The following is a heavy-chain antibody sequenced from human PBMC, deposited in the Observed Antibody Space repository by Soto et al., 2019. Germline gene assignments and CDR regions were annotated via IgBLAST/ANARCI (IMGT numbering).Heavy chain of an antibody. CDR3: ARRYYYGSGYMDV. J-gene: IGHJ6*03. CDR1: GGSISSSSYY. Sequence: QLQLQESGPGLVKPSETLSLTCTVSGGSISSSSYYWGWIRQPPGKGLEWIGSIYYSGSTYYNPSLKSRVTIPVDTSKNQFSLKLSSVTAADTAVYYCARRYYYGSGYMDVWGKGTTVTVSS. V-gene: IGHV4-39*01. D-gene: IGHD3-10*01. CDR2: IYYSGST.